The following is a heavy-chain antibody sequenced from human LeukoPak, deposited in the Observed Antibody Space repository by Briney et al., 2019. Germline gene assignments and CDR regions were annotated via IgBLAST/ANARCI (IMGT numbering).Heavy chain of an antibody. J-gene: IGHJ4*02. V-gene: IGHV3-30*02. CDR1: GFTFSNYG. CDR2: IRYDGSNK. D-gene: IGHD5-12*01. CDR3: ARPGGYGVQPLDY. Sequence: GGSLRLSCAVSGFTFSNYGMHWVRQAPGKGVEWVAFIRYDGSNKFYPDSVKGRFTVSRDNAKTSLYLQMNSLRVEDTAVYYCARPGGYGVQPLDYWGQGTLVTVAS.